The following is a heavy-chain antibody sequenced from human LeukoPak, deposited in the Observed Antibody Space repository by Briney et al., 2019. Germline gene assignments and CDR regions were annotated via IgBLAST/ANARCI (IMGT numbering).Heavy chain of an antibody. V-gene: IGHV3-33*01. CDR1: GFTFSSHG. Sequence: PGGSLRLSCVASGFTFSSHGMHWVRQAPGKGLEWVAVTWYDGSHRYYPDSVKGRFTISRDNSKNTLFLQMDSLRVDDTAVYYCVRDNAAADGALDYWGQGSLVTVSS. J-gene: IGHJ4*02. CDR2: TWYDGSHR. CDR3: VRDNAAADGALDY. D-gene: IGHD5-24*01.